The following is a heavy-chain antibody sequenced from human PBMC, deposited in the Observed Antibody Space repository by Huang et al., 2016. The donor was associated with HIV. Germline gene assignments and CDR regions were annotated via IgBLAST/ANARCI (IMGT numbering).Heavy chain of an antibody. V-gene: IGHV3-74*01. CDR2: INSDGSST. Sequence: EVQLVESGGDLVQPGGSLRLSCAASGFSISSYWMHWGRQAPGKGLVWVSRINSDGSSTSYADSVKGRFTISRDNAKNTLYLQMNSLRAEDTAVYYCARDPRIQSWLNFFDYWGQGTLVSVSS. CDR1: GFSISSYW. J-gene: IGHJ4*02. CDR3: ARDPRIQSWLNFFDY. D-gene: IGHD3-22*01.